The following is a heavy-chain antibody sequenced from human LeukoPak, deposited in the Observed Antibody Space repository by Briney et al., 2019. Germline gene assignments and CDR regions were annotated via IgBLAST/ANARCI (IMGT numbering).Heavy chain of an antibody. CDR3: AKGAYSYGYSDY. Sequence: PGGSLRLSCAASGFTFSSYAMNWVRQTPGKGLEWVSAISGSGGSTYYADSVKGRFTISRDNSKNTLYLQMNSPRAEDTAVYYCAKGAYSYGYSDYWGQGTLVTVSS. V-gene: IGHV3-23*01. D-gene: IGHD5-18*01. CDR2: ISGSGGST. CDR1: GFTFSSYA. J-gene: IGHJ4*02.